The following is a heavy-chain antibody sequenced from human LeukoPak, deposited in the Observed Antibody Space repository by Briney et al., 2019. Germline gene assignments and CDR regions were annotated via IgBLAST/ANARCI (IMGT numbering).Heavy chain of an antibody. CDR2: IDWDDDK. V-gene: IGHV2-70*11. CDR1: GFSLSTSGMC. D-gene: IGHD4-17*01. CDR3: ARTHDYGDYEDY. Sequence: SGPTLVNPTQTLTLTCTFSGFSLSTSGMCVSWSRRPPGKALEWLARIDWDDDKYYSTSLKTRLTISKDTSKNQVVLTMTNMDPVDTATYYCARTHDYGDYEDYWGQGTLVTVSS. J-gene: IGHJ4*02.